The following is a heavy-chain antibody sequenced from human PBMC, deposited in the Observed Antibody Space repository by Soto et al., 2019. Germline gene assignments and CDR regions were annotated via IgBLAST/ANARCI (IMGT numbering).Heavy chain of an antibody. CDR3: ARLSRYCTNGVCYTGGHYYYGMDV. J-gene: IGHJ6*02. Sequence: GESLKISFKGSGYSFTSYWIGWVRQMPGKGLEWMGIIYPGDSDTRYSPSFQGQVTISADKSISTAYLQWSSLKASDTAMYYCARLSRYCTNGVCYTGGHYYYGMDVWGQGTTVTVSS. CDR2: IYPGDSDT. CDR1: GYSFTSYW. D-gene: IGHD2-8*01. V-gene: IGHV5-51*01.